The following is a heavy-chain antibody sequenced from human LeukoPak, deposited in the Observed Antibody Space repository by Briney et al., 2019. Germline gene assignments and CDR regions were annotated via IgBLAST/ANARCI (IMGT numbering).Heavy chain of an antibody. D-gene: IGHD2-2*01. CDR2: ISSSSSYI. CDR3: ARDRGPNIVVVRGAFDI. V-gene: IGHV3-21*01. J-gene: IGHJ3*02. Sequence: PGGSLRLSCAASGFTFDDYGMNWVRQAPGKGLEWVSSISSSSSYIYYADSVKGRFTISRDNAKNSLYLQVNSLRAEDTAVYYCARDRGPNIVVVRGAFDIWGQGTMVTVSS. CDR1: GFTFDDYG.